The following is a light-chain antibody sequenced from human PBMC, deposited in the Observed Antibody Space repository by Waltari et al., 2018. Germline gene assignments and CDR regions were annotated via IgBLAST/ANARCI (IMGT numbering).Light chain of an antibody. J-gene: IGLJ2*01. Sequence: QSALTPPPSVSGSPGQSITISCTATTSDVGSYNIVSWYQQHPGTAPKLIISEVNKRPLGIAIRFSGSKSGNTTSLTISGLQPEDEAEYYCCSYAGVNTFLFGGGTKVTVL. CDR3: CSYAGVNTFL. CDR1: TSDVGSYNI. CDR2: EVN. V-gene: IGLV2-23*02.